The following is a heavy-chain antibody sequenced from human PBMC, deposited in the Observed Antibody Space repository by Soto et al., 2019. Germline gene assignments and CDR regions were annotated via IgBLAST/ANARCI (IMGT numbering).Heavy chain of an antibody. D-gene: IGHD3-22*01. CDR2: IWYDGSNK. V-gene: IGHV3-33*06. CDR1: GFTFSSYG. Sequence: PGGSLRLSCAASGFTFSSYGMHLVRQAPGKGLEWVAVIWYDGSNKYYADSVKGRFTISRDNSKNTLYLQMNSLRAEDTAVYYCAKKAYYYDSSGYFPFDYWGQGTLVTVSS. CDR3: AKKAYYYDSSGYFPFDY. J-gene: IGHJ4*02.